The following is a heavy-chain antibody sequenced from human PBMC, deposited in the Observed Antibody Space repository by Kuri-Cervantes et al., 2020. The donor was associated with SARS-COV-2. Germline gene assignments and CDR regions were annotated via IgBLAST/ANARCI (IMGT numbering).Heavy chain of an antibody. Sequence: GSLRLSCSVSSGSISTFYWSWIRQFPGKRLEWIGYVYYTGVAKYNPYLKSRVTMSVDTSKNQFSLRLSSVTPADTAIYSCARGRPLVDYWGQGTLVTDSS. CDR1: SGSISTFY. CDR3: ARGRPLVDY. J-gene: IGHJ4*02. V-gene: IGHV4-59*01. CDR2: VYYTGVA.